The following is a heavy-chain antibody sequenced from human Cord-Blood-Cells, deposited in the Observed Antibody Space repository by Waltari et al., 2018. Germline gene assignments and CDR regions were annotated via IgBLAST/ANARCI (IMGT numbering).Heavy chain of an antibody. CDR1: GYTLTELS. V-gene: IGHV1-24*01. J-gene: IGHJ3*02. D-gene: IGHD3-3*01. CDR3: ATPLYYDFWSGYYDAFDI. CDR2: FDPEDGET. Sequence: QVQLVQSGAEVKKPGASVKVSCKVSGYTLTELSMHWVRQAPVNGLEWMGGFDPEDGETIYAQKFQGRVTMTEDTSTDTAYMELSSLRSEDTAVYYCATPLYYDFWSGYYDAFDIWGQGTMVTVSS.